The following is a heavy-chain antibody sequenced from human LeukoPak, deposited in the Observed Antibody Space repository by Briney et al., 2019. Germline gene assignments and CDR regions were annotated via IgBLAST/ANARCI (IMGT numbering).Heavy chain of an antibody. CDR2: MNPNSGNT. Sequence: GASVKVSCKASGYTFTSYDINWVRQATGQGLEWMGWMNPNSGNTGYAQKFQGRVTMTRNTSISTAYMELSSLRSEDTAVYYCARGRYDILTGYYKAGYYYYYGMDVWGQGTTVTVSS. J-gene: IGHJ6*02. V-gene: IGHV1-8*01. D-gene: IGHD3-9*01. CDR1: GYTFTSYD. CDR3: ARGRYDILTGYYKAGYYYYYGMDV.